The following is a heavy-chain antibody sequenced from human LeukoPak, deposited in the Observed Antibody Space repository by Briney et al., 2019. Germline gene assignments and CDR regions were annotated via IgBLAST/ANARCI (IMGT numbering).Heavy chain of an antibody. CDR3: ARDCGNCGGAPDDTFDI. D-gene: IGHD2-21*01. J-gene: IGHJ3*02. CDR2: ISAYTGNT. V-gene: IGHV1-18*01. Sequence: ASVKVSCKASGYTFSTYGISWVRQAPGQGLEWMGWISAYTGNTNYAQNVQGGVTMTTDTSTSTAYLELRSLRSDDTAVYYCARDCGNCGGAPDDTFDIWGQGTMVTVSS. CDR1: GYTFSTYG.